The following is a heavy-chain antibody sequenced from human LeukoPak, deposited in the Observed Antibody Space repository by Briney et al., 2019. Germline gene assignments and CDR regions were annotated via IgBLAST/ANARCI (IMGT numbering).Heavy chain of an antibody. Sequence: ASVKVSCKASGYTFTGYYMHWVRQAPGQGLEWMGWINPNSGGTNYAQKFQGRVTMTRDTSISTAYMELSRLRSDDTAVYYCAREDFYDSGSNDYWGQGTLVTVSS. CDR1: GYTFTGYY. CDR2: INPNSGGT. CDR3: AREDFYDSGSNDY. J-gene: IGHJ4*02. D-gene: IGHD3-22*01. V-gene: IGHV1-2*02.